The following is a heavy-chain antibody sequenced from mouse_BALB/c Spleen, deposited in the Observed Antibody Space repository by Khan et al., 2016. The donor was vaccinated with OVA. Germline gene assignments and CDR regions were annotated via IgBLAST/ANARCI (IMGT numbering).Heavy chain of an antibody. Sequence: QVQLKQSGPELVKPGASLKVSCKASGYTFTDYIIGWVKQSTRQGLEWIGDIFPGSDTPYYNEKFKDKATLTADKSSNTAYMQLSSLTSEDSAVYFCARGVYSVFAYWGQGTLVTVSA. CDR3: ARGVYSVFAY. J-gene: IGHJ3*01. CDR2: IFPGSDTP. V-gene: IGHV1-77*01. CDR1: GYTFTDYI.